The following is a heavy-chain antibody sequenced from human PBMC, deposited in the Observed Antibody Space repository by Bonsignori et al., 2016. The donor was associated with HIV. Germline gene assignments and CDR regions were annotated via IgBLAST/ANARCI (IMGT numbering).Heavy chain of an antibody. CDR2: FHQSANT. CDR3: ARSGGGANAPYYFEY. D-gene: IGHD2-21*01. Sequence: QVQLQESGPGLVKPSETLSLTCTVSGYSISSGYYWGWIRQPPGKGPEWIGSFHQSANTYYNPSLNSRVTISVDTSKNHFSLKLSSVTAADTAVYYCARSGGGANAPYYFEYWGHGNGWSTVSS. J-gene: IGHJ4*03. V-gene: IGHV4-38-2*02. CDR1: GYSISSGYY.